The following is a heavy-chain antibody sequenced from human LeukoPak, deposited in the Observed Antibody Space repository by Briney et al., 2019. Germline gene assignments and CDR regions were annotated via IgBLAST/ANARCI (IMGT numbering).Heavy chain of an antibody. V-gene: IGHV3-30*18. CDR2: ISYDGNNK. CDR3: ANDRNWGSYYYYGMDV. CDR1: GXTFSSYG. Sequence: GGSLRLSCAASGXTFSSYGMHWVRQAPGKGLEWVTVISYDGNNKYYADSVKGRFTISRDNSKNTLYLQMNSLRAEDTAVYYRANDRNWGSYYYYGMDVWGQGTTVTVSS. J-gene: IGHJ6*02. D-gene: IGHD7-27*01.